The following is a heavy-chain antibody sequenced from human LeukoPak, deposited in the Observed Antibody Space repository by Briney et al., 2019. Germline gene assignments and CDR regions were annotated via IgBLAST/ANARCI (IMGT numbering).Heavy chain of an antibody. D-gene: IGHD4-23*01. Sequence: GGSLRLSCAASGFTFSSYAMSWVRQAPGKGLEWVSAISGSGGSTYYADSVKGRFTISRDNSKNTLYLQMNSLRAEDTAVYYCARETLGGRGYYYYGMDVWGQGTTVTVSS. CDR3: ARETLGGRGYYYYGMDV. J-gene: IGHJ6*02. V-gene: IGHV3-23*01. CDR2: ISGSGGST. CDR1: GFTFSSYA.